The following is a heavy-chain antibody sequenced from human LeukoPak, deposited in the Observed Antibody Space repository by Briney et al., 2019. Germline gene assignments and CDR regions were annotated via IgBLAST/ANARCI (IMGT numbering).Heavy chain of an antibody. CDR2: IYYSGST. J-gene: IGHJ4*02. Sequence: SETLSLTCTVSGASITRGGHYWTWIRQHPGKGLEWIGSIYYSGSTYYNPSLKSRVTISVDTSKNQFSLKLSSVTAADTAVYYCARHGRWLQVLDYWGQGTLVTVSP. CDR3: ARHGRWLQVLDY. D-gene: IGHD5-24*01. V-gene: IGHV4-39*01. CDR1: GASITRGGHY.